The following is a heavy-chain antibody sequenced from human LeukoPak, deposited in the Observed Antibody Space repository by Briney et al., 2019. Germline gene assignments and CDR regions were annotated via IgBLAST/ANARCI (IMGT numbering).Heavy chain of an antibody. CDR1: GYIFTSYY. CDR2: INPSGGST. Sequence: ASVKVSCKASGYIFTSYYMHWVRQAPGQGLEWMGIINPSGGSTSYAQKFQGRVTMTRDTSTSTVYMELSSLRSEDTAVYYCASGEAYYDFWSGYKAFDYWGQGTLVTVSS. V-gene: IGHV1-46*01. J-gene: IGHJ4*02. CDR3: ASGEAYYDFWSGYKAFDY. D-gene: IGHD3-3*01.